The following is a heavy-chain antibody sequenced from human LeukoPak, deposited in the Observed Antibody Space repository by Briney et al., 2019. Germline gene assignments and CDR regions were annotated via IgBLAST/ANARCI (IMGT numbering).Heavy chain of an antibody. V-gene: IGHV3-15*01. J-gene: IGHJ4*02. CDR3: TRVTVTSYYFDS. Sequence: GGSLRLSCAASGFTLGNAWMSWVRQAPGKGLEWVGRIKSKTDGGTTDFAAPVKGRFTISRDDSENTLYLQMNSLKTEDTAVYYCTRVTVTSYYFDSWGQGTLVTVSS. CDR2: IKSKTDGGTT. D-gene: IGHD4-17*01. CDR1: GFTLGNAW.